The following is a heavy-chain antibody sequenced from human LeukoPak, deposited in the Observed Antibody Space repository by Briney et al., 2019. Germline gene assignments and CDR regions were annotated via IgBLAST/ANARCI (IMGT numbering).Heavy chain of an antibody. CDR2: IYNTGSA. CDR1: GGSMEIDY. Sequence: ETLSLTCTVSGGSMEIDYWNWIRQSAGKGLEWIGRIYNTGSANYSPSLKSRVTMSIDTSKSRISLQLTSVTAADTAVYYCAKNRVAAAGTTFATWGQGTLVTVSS. J-gene: IGHJ5*02. D-gene: IGHD6-13*01. V-gene: IGHV4-4*07. CDR3: AKNRVAAAGTTFAT.